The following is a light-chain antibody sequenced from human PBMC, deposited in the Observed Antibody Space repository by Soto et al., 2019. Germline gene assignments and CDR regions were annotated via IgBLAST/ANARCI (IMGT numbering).Light chain of an antibody. CDR3: QQYGSTPLT. Sequence: ENVLTQSPGTLSLSPGERATLSCRASQSVSSSYLAWYQHKPGQAPRPLLYGPSSRATGISDRFSGSGSGSDFTLNIARLEPEEFAVDYCQQYGSTPLTFGGGTKVEIK. V-gene: IGKV3-20*01. CDR2: GPS. J-gene: IGKJ4*01. CDR1: QSVSSSY.